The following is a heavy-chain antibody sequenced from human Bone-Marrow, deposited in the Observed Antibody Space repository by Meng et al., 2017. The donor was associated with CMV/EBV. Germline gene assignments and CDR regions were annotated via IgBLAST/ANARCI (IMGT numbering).Heavy chain of an antibody. J-gene: IGHJ4*02. Sequence: GESLKISCAASGFTFSSYAMSWVRQTSGKGLEWVSAISGSGGSTYYADSVKGRFTISRDNSKNTLYLQMNSLRAEDTAVYYCARAGRVVQPTHYYFDYWGQGTLVTVSS. V-gene: IGHV3-23*01. CDR1: GFTFSSYA. D-gene: IGHD3-3*01. CDR3: ARAGRVVQPTHYYFDY. CDR2: ISGSGGST.